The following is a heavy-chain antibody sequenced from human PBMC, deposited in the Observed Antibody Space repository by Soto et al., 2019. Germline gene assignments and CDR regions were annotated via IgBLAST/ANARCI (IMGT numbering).Heavy chain of an antibody. CDR2: ISSSSSTI. J-gene: IGHJ4*02. D-gene: IGHD4-4*01. Sequence: GGSLRLSCAASGFNLSSYRRNWVRQAPGKGLEWVSYISSSSSTIYYADSVKGRFTISRDNAKNSLYLQMNSLRAEDTAVYYCTTDRHYSPIDYWGQGTLVTVSS. CDR3: TTDRHYSPIDY. V-gene: IGHV3-48*01. CDR1: GFNLSSYR.